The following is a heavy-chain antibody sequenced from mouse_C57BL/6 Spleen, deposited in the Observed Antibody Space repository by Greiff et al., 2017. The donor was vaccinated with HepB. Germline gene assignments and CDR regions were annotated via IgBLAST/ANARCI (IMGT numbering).Heavy chain of an antibody. CDR1: GFSFNTYA. J-gene: IGHJ2*01. D-gene: IGHD1-1*01. CDR3: VRILRGGFDY. CDR2: IRSKSNNYAT. V-gene: IGHV10-1*01. Sequence: EVQGVESGGGLVQPKGSLKLSCAASGFSFNTYAMNWVRQAPGKGLEWVARIRSKSNNYATYYADSVKDRFTISRDDSESMLYLQMNNLKTEDTAMYYCVRILRGGFDYWGQGTTLTVSS.